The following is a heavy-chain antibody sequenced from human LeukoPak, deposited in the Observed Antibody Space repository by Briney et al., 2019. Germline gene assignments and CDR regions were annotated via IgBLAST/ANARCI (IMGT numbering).Heavy chain of an antibody. V-gene: IGHV3-53*01. CDR1: GFTVSSNS. Sequence: GGSLRLSCTVSGFTVSSNSMSWVRQAPGKGLEWVSFIYSDNTHYSDSVKGRFTISRDNSKNTPYLQMNSLRAEDTAVYYCARGGELLWFGEPTNGAFDIWGQGTMVTVSS. J-gene: IGHJ3*02. CDR3: ARGGELLWFGEPTNGAFDI. CDR2: IYSDNT. D-gene: IGHD3-10*01.